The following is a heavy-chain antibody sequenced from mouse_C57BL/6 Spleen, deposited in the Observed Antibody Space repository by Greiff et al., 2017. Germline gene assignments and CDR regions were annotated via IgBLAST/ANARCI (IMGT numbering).Heavy chain of an antibody. D-gene: IGHD1-1*01. CDR1: GYTFTSYD. V-gene: IGHV1-85*01. CDR3: ARRDRYYGSDWYFDV. J-gene: IGHJ1*03. Sequence: QVQLQQSGPELVKPGASVKLSCKASGYTFTSYDINWVKQRPGQGLEWIGWIYPRDGSTKYNEKFKGKATLTVDTSSSTAYMELHSLTSEDSAVYFCARRDRYYGSDWYFDVWGTGTTVTVSS. CDR2: IYPRDGST.